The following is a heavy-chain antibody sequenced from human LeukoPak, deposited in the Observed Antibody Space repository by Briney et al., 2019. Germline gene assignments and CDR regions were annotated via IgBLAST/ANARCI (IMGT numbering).Heavy chain of an antibody. D-gene: IGHD3-3*01. CDR2: INHSGST. CDR1: GGSFSGYY. Sequence: SETLSLTCAVYGGSFSGYYWSWIRQPPGKGLEWIGEINHSGSTNYNPSLKSRVTISVDTSKNQFSLKLSSVTAADTAVYYCARDAGVLRCLEWLPLYYFDYWGQGTLVTVSS. V-gene: IGHV4-34*01. CDR3: ARDAGVLRCLEWLPLYYFDY. J-gene: IGHJ4*02.